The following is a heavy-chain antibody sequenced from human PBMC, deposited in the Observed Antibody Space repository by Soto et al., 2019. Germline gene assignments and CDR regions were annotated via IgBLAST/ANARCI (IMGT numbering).Heavy chain of an antibody. CDR1: GGSVSSESHY. CDR3: ARDQYDFRSGSYYYAVEV. J-gene: IGHJ6*02. Sequence: QVHLQESGPGLVKPSETLSLTCTVYGGSVSSESHYWTWIRQTPAKALEWIGYIYYAGRTNYNPTLKGRVTMSVDTSRDQVCLRLRSVTRADTAVYYCARDQYDFRSGSYYYAVEVWGQGTKVTVSS. D-gene: IGHD3-3*01. V-gene: IGHV4-61*01. CDR2: IYYAGRT.